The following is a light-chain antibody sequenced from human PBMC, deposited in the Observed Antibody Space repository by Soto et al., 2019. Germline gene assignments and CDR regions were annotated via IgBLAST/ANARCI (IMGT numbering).Light chain of an antibody. CDR2: EVS. J-gene: IGLJ3*02. Sequence: QSALTQPATVSGSPGQPITISCTGTSSDVGGYDYVSWYQQRPGKVPKLIIYEVSIRASGVSNRFSASKSANTASLTISGLQPEDEADYYCSSFTSSGTLFGGGTKLTVL. V-gene: IGLV2-14*01. CDR1: SSDVGGYDY. CDR3: SSFTSSGTL.